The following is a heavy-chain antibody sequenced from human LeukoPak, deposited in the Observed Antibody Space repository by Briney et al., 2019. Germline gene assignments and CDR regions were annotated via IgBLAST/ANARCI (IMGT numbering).Heavy chain of an antibody. J-gene: IGHJ6*03. CDR2: TYHSGST. CDR1: GDSISSSSSY. D-gene: IGHD6-19*01. V-gene: IGHV4-39*01. Sequence: SETLSLTCTVSGDSISSSSSYWGWIRQPPGKGLEWVGNTYHSGSTYYNPSLKSRVTISIDTSKKQFSLKLSSVTAADTAVYYCARHGWGDYYYYMDVWGKGTTVTVSS. CDR3: ARHGWGDYYYYMDV.